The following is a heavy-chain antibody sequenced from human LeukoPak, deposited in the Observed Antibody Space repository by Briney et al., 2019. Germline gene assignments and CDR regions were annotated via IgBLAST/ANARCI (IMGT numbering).Heavy chain of an antibody. CDR2: ISVVDANI. Sequence: PGGSLRLSCAASGFTFSSYEMNWVRQAPGKGLEWVALISVVDANIYYGDSVKGRFTIARDNSKNTVHLQMDTLRPEDTAIYYCARGYSTNWQPNFDYWGQGTLVTVSS. V-gene: IGHV3-30*03. CDR1: GFTFSSYE. CDR3: ARGYSTNWQPNFDY. J-gene: IGHJ4*02. D-gene: IGHD6-13*01.